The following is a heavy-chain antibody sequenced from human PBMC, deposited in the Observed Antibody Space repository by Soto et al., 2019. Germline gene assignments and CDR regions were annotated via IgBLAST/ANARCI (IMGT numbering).Heavy chain of an antibody. V-gene: IGHV6-1*01. CDR2: TYYRSRWYS. D-gene: IGHD3-16*02. CDR1: GDSVSSNSAT. CDR3: GRAQLGTYRYTLEIFDF. Sequence: QTIPITCAISGDSVSSNSATWNWIRQSPSRGLEWLGRTYYRSRWYSDYAISVKGRITINPDTSKNQFSLQLNSVTPEDTAVYYCGRAQLGTYRYTLEIFDFCGQGTLVT. J-gene: IGHJ4*02.